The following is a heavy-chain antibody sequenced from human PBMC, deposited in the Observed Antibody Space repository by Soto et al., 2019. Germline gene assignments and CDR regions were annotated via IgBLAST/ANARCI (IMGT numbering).Heavy chain of an antibody. CDR2: INPSGGST. D-gene: IGHD6-19*01. J-gene: IGHJ5*02. CDR3: TTEDGWFHS. CDR1: GYTFTSYY. V-gene: IGHV1-46*01. Sequence: ASVKVSCKASGYTFTSYYMHWVRQAPGQGLEWMGIINPSGGSTSYAQKFQGRVTMTRDTSTSTLYMELTSLETEDTAMYYCTTEDGWFHSWGQGTLVTVSS.